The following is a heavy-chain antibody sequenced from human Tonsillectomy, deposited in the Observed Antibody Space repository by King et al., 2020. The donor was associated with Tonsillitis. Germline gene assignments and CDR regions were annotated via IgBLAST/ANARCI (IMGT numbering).Heavy chain of an antibody. CDR2: IIYTGST. CDR1: GDSISTYY. V-gene: IGHV4-59*01. CDR3: ARDHRRPNSGTYKDAFDV. Sequence: QLQESGPGLVKPSETLSLTCTVSGDSISTYYWSWIRQPPGKGLEWIGDIIYTGSTNYNPSLKSRVTILLDTSKNQFSLKVRSVTAADTAVYYCARDHRRPNSGTYKDAFDVWGQGTMVTVSS. D-gene: IGHD1-26*01. J-gene: IGHJ3*01.